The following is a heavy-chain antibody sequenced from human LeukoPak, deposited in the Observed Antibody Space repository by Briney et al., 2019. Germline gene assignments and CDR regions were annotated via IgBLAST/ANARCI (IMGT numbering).Heavy chain of an antibody. V-gene: IGHV4-39*02. J-gene: IGHJ4*02. D-gene: IGHD6-19*01. CDR3: ARLGSGYPTPDY. CDR2: IYYSGST. Sequence: PSETLSLTCTVSGGSTSSSSYYWGWIRQPPGKGLEWIGSIYYSGSTNYNPSLKSRVTISVDTSKNHFSLRLSSVTAADTAVYYCARLGSGYPTPDYWGQGTLVTVSS. CDR1: GGSTSSSSYY.